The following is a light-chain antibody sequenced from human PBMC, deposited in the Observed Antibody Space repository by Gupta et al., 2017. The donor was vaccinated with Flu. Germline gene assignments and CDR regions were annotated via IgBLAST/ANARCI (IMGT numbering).Light chain of an antibody. Sequence: SSELTKPPSGSVSPGQTASITCSGDKLGDKYACWYQQKPGQSPVLVIYQDSKRPSGIPERFSGSNSGNTATLTISGTQAMDEADYYCQAWDSSTVVFGGGTKLTVL. J-gene: IGLJ2*01. V-gene: IGLV3-1*01. CDR3: QAWDSSTVV. CDR1: KLGDKY. CDR2: QDS.